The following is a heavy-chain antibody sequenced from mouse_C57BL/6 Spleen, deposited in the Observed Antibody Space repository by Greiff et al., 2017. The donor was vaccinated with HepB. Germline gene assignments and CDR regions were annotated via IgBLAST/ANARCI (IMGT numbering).Heavy chain of an antibody. CDR3: ARSVGSNYPYYAMDY. CDR1: GYTFTSYW. D-gene: IGHD2-5*01. CDR2: IDPNSGGT. J-gene: IGHJ4*01. V-gene: IGHV1-72*01. Sequence: QVHVKQPGAELVKPGASVKLSCKASGYTFTSYWMHWVKQRPGRGLEWIGRIDPNSGGTKYNEKFKSKATLTVDKPSSTAYMQLSSLTSEDSAVYYCARSVGSNYPYYAMDYWGQGTSVTVSS.